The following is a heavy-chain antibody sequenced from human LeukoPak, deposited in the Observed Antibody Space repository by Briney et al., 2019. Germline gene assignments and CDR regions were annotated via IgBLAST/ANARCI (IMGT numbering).Heavy chain of an antibody. CDR3: APYRGVATFYDY. D-gene: IGHD5-12*01. V-gene: IGHV3-23*01. J-gene: IGHJ4*02. CDR2: ISGSGGST. CDR1: GFTFSSYA. Sequence: GGSLRLSCAASGFTFSSYAMSWVRLAPGKGLEWVSAISGSGGSTYYADSVKGRFTISRDNSKNTLYLQMNSLRAEDTAVYYCAPYRGVATFYDYWGQGTLVTVSS.